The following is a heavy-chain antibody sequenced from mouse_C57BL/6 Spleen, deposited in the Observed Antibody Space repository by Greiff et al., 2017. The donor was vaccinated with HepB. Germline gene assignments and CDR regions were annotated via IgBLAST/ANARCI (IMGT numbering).Heavy chain of an antibody. J-gene: IGHJ3*01. CDR2: ISSGSSTI. V-gene: IGHV5-17*01. D-gene: IGHD3-3*01. CDR3: SRPSANSFAY. CDR1: GFTFSDYG. Sequence: DVKLVESGGGLVKPGGSLKLSCAASGFTFSDYGMHWVRQAPEKGLEWVAYISSGSSTIYYADTVKGRFTISIDNAKNTLFLQMTSLRSEDTAMYYCSRPSANSFAYWGQGTLVTVSA.